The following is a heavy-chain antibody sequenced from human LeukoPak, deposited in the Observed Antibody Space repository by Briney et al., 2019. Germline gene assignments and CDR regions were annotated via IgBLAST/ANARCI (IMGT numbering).Heavy chain of an antibody. D-gene: IGHD2-15*01. J-gene: IGHJ4*02. CDR1: GGSISSGSYY. Sequence: SQTLSLTCTVSGGSISSGSYYWSWIRQPPGKGLEWIGSIYYSGSTYYNPSLKSRVTISVDTSKNQFSLKLSSVTAADTAVYYCASPTFYCSGGSCYSGSLDYWGQGTLVTVSS. CDR2: IYYSGST. V-gene: IGHV4-39*07. CDR3: ASPTFYCSGGSCYSGSLDY.